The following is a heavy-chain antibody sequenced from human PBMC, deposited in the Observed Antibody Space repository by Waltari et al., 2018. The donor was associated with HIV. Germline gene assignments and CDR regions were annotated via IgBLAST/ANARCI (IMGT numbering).Heavy chain of an antibody. D-gene: IGHD3-22*01. V-gene: IGHV3-30*18. CDR3: AKDMHDSSGYLFEY. J-gene: IGHJ4*02. CDR1: GFTFTSYG. CDR2: ISSDGSNK. Sequence: QVQLVESGGGVVQPGRSLRLSCAASGFTFTSYGMHWVRQAPGKGLEWVAIISSDGSNKDDADSVKGRFTISRDNSKNTLYLQMNSLRAEDTAMYYCAKDMHDSSGYLFEYWGQGTLVTVSS.